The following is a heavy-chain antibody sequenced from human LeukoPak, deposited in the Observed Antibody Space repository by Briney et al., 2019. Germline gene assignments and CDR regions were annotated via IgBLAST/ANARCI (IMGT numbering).Heavy chain of an antibody. J-gene: IGHJ1*01. CDR1: GFTVSSND. CDR3: STSIVGLAYDEHFQL. Sequence: GGSLRLSCAASGFTVSSNDMNWVRQAAGKGLVWVSVIFNGGSTYYADSVKGRFTISSDNSKNNLYLQLNSLRAEDTAVSLYSTSIVGLAYDEHFQLWGQGTLFTVSS. CDR2: IFNGGST. V-gene: IGHV3-53*01. D-gene: IGHD1-26*01.